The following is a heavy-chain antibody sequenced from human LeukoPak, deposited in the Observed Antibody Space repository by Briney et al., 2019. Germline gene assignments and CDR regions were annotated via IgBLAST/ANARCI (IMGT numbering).Heavy chain of an antibody. V-gene: IGHV3-21*01. CDR2: IRSSSSYI. CDR3: ARGPPLDYYDITWFDP. Sequence: PGGSLRLSCAASGFTFSSHWMHWVRQAPGKGLEWVSSIRSSSSYIYYTDSVKGRFTISRDNAKNSLYLQMNSLRAEDTAVYYCARGPPLDYYDITWFDPWGQGTLVTVSS. D-gene: IGHD3-22*01. CDR1: GFTFSSHW. J-gene: IGHJ5*02.